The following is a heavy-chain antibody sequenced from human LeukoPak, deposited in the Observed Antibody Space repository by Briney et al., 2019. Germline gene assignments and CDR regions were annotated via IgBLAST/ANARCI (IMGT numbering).Heavy chain of an antibody. CDR2: IYYSGST. D-gene: IGHD3-9*01. CDR1: GGSISSYY. J-gene: IGHJ4*02. CDR3: ARAGDWLSPFDY. V-gene: IGHV4-59*01. Sequence: SETLALTCTVSGGSISSYYWSWIRQPPGKGLEWIGYIYYSGSTNYNPSLKSRVTISVDTSKNQFSLKLSSVTAADTAVYYCARAGDWLSPFDYWGQGTLVTVSS.